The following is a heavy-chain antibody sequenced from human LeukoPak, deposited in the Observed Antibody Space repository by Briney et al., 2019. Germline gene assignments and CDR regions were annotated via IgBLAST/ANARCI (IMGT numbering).Heavy chain of an antibody. CDR3: AREGNSDSNAFDI. V-gene: IGHV4-39*07. D-gene: IGHD2/OR15-2a*01. CDR1: GGSISSSIHY. Sequence: SETLSLTCTVSGGSISSSIHYWGWIRQPPGKGLEWIGEINHSGSTNYNPSLKSRVTISVDTSKNQFSLKLSSVTAADTAVYYCAREGNSDSNAFDISGQGTMVTVSS. CDR2: INHSGST. J-gene: IGHJ3*02.